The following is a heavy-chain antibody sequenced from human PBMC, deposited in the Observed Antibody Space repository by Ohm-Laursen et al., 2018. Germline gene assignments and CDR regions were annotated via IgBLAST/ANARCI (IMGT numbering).Heavy chain of an antibody. CDR3: ARVVSRAFDY. CDR2: INHSGST. J-gene: IGHJ4*02. Sequence: TLSLTCAVYGGSFSGYYWSWIRQPPGKGLEWIGEINHSGSTNYNPSLKSRVTISVDTSKNQFSRKLSSVTAADTAVYYCARVVSRAFDYWGQGTLVTVSS. CDR1: GGSFSGYY. D-gene: IGHD3-10*01. V-gene: IGHV4-34*01.